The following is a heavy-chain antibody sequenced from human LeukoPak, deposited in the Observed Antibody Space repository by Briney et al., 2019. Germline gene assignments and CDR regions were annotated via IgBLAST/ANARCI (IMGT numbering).Heavy chain of an antibody. CDR1: GFTFSSYG. J-gene: IGHJ4*02. V-gene: IGHV3-33*01. CDR3: ASSRVRDGYNLGYYFDY. D-gene: IGHD5-24*01. CDR2: IWYDGSNK. Sequence: GGSLRLSCAASGFTFSSYGMHWVRQAPGKGLEWVAVIWYDGSNKYYADSVKGRFTISRDNSKNALYLQMNSLRAEDTAVYYCASSRVRDGYNLGYYFDYWGQGTLVTVSS.